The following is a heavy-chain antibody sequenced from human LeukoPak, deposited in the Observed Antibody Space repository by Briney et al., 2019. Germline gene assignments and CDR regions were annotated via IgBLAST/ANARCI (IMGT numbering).Heavy chain of an antibody. CDR2: INHSGST. J-gene: IGHJ4*02. CDR3: ARAGIAAAGDY. V-gene: IGHV4-34*01. Sequence: PSETLSLTCAVYGGSFSGYYSSWIRQPPGKGLEWIGEINHSGSTNYNPSLKSRVTISVDTSKNQFSLKLSSVTAADTAVYYCARAGIAAAGDYWGQGTLVTVSS. D-gene: IGHD6-13*01. CDR1: GGSFSGYY.